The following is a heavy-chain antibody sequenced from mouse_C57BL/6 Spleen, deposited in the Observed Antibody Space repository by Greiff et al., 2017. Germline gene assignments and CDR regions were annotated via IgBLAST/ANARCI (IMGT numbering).Heavy chain of an antibody. CDR3: ARERYCTLPLDY. V-gene: IGHV1-64*01. J-gene: IGHJ4*01. CDR2: IHPNSGST. Sequence: QVQLKQPGAELVKPGASVKLSCKASGYTFTSYWMHWVKQRPGQGLEWIGMIHPNSGSTNYNEKFKSKATLTVDKSSSTAYMQLSSLTSDDSAVYYCARERYCTLPLDYWGQGTSVTVSS. CDR1: GYTFTSYW. D-gene: IGHD1-1*01.